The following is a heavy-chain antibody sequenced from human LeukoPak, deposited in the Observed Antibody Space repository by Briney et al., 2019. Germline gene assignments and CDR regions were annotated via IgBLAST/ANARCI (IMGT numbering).Heavy chain of an antibody. CDR3: AATRSKAKQQLVD. V-gene: IGHV3-48*04. CDR2: ISSSSSTI. Sequence: TGGSLRLSCAASGFTFSTYSLNWVRQAPGKGLEWVSYISSSSSTIFYADSVKGRFTISRDNAKNSLYLQMNSLRAEDTAVYYCAATRSKAKQQLVDWGQGTLVTVSS. CDR1: GFTFSTYS. J-gene: IGHJ4*02. D-gene: IGHD6-13*01.